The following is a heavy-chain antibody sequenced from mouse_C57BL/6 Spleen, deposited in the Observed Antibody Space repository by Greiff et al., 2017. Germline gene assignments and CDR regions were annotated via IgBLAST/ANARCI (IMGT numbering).Heavy chain of an antibody. CDR3: ARRGMVNDFAY. V-gene: IGHV1-52*01. CDR2: IDPSDSET. CDR1: GYTFTSYW. Sequence: QVQLQQPGAELVRPGSSVKLSCKASGYTFTSYWMHWVKQRPIQGLEWIGNIDPSDSETHYTQKLKDKATLTVDKCASPAYMQLSSLSYEDAAVYYCARRGMVNDFAYWGQGTLVTVSA. J-gene: IGHJ3*01. D-gene: IGHD2-2*01.